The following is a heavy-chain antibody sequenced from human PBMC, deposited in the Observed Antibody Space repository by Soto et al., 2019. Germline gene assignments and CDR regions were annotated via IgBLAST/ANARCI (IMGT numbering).Heavy chain of an antibody. CDR2: IILIFGTA. V-gene: IGHV1-69*01. J-gene: IGHJ3*02. CDR1: GGTFSSYA. Sequence: QVQLVQSGAEVKKPGSSVKVSCKASGGTFSSYAISWVRQAPGQGLEWMGGIILIFGTANYAQKFQGRVTITADESTSTAYMELSSLRSEDTAVYYCARDSPRGGYYTGGDAFDIWGQGTMVTVSS. CDR3: ARDSPRGGYYTGGDAFDI. D-gene: IGHD3-3*01.